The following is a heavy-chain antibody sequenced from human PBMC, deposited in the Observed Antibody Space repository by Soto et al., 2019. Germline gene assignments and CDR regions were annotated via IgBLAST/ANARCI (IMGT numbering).Heavy chain of an antibody. CDR3: ARRELLWFGELLAFDY. V-gene: IGHV4-39*01. CDR2: IYYSGST. J-gene: IGHJ4*02. Sequence: SATLSLTCTVSGGPIISSSYYFFCMRQPPWKGLELIGSIYYSGSTYYNPSLKSRVTISVDTSKNQFSLKLSSVTAADTAVYYCARRELLWFGELLAFDYWGQGTLVTVSS. CDR1: GGPIISSSYY. D-gene: IGHD3-10*01.